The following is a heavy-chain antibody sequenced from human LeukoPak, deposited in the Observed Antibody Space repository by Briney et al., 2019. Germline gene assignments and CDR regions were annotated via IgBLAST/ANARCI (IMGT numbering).Heavy chain of an antibody. CDR2: NSGSGGST. Sequence: GGSLRLSCAASGFTFSSYAMSWVRQAPGKGLEWVSANSGSGGSTYYADSVKGRFTISRDNSKNTLYLQMNSLRAEDTAVYYCANLRGIAVVEYAFDIWGQGTMVTVSS. J-gene: IGHJ3*02. D-gene: IGHD6-19*01. CDR3: ANLRGIAVVEYAFDI. V-gene: IGHV3-23*01. CDR1: GFTFSSYA.